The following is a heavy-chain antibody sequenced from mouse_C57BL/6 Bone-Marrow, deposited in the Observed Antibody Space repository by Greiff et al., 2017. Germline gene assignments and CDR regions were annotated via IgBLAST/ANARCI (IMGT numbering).Heavy chain of an antibody. CDR1: GYTFTDHT. CDR2: IYPRDGST. Sequence: VQLQESDAELVKPGASVKISCKVSGYTFTDHTIHWMKQRPEQGLEWIGYIYPRDGSTKYNEKFKGKATLTADKSSSTAYMQLNSLTSEDSAVYFCARDPHYYGSWYAMDYWGQGTSVTVSS. D-gene: IGHD1-1*01. V-gene: IGHV1-78*01. CDR3: ARDPHYYGSWYAMDY. J-gene: IGHJ4*01.